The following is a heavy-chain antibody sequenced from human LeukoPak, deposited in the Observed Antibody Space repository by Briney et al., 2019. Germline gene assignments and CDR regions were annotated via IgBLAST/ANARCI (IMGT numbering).Heavy chain of an antibody. CDR2: THYSGST. J-gene: IGHJ4*02. CDR3: AGTGLYSRGWYFDY. V-gene: IGHV4-59*01. Sequence: SETLSLTCTVSGGSISSYYWSWLRQPPGKGLEYIGYTHYSGSTNYNPSLKSRVTISLDTSGNQFSLKLSSVTAADTAVYYCAGTGLYSRGWYFDYWGQGTLVTVSS. D-gene: IGHD6-19*01. CDR1: GGSISSYY.